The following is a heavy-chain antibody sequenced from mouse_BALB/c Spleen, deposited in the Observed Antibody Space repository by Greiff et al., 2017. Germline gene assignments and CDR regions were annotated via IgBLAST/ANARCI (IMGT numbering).Heavy chain of an antibody. CDR3: ARNGYWYFDV. V-gene: IGHV14-4*02. J-gene: IGHJ1*01. CDR1: GFNIKDYY. Sequence: EVKLMESGAELVRSGASVKLSCTASGFNIKDYYMHWVKQRPEQGLEWIGWIDPENGDTEYAPKFQGKATMTADTSSNTAYLQLSSLTSEDTAVYYCARNGYWYFDVWGAGTTVTVSS. CDR2: IDPENGDT. D-gene: IGHD1-1*02.